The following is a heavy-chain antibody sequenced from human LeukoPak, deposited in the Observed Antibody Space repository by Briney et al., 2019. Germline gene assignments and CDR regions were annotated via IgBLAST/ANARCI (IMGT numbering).Heavy chain of an antibody. D-gene: IGHD2-15*01. CDR2: ISSASGTI. CDR3: ARRTPGYCSGGSCYGFQH. J-gene: IGHJ1*01. CDR1: GFTFTSYS. Sequence: GGSLRLSCTASGFTFTSYSMNWVRQAPGKGLEWVSYISSASGTIYYADSVKGRFTISRDNANNSLYLQMNSLRAEDTAVYYCARRTPGYCSGGSCYGFQHWGQGTLVTVSS. V-gene: IGHV3-48*04.